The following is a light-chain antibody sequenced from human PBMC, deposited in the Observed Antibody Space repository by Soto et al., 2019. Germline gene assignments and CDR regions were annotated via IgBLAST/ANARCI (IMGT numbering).Light chain of an antibody. CDR2: EVS. Sequence: QSGLTQHPCVSGSPGQSITISCTGTSSDVGGYKHVSWYQHHPGKAPKLMIYEVSNRPSGVSNRFSGSKSGYTASLTISGLQAEDEADYYCNSQRSSGTRVFGTGAKVTVL. V-gene: IGLV2-14*01. CDR1: SSDVGGYKH. CDR3: NSQRSSGTRV. J-gene: IGLJ1*01.